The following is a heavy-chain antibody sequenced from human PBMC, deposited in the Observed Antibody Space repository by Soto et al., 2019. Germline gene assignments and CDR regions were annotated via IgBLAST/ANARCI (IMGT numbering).Heavy chain of an antibody. CDR2: FIPIFGTA. CDR1: GGTFSSYA. V-gene: IGHV1-69*06. CDR3: AAQAGYDLARPAPFDY. D-gene: IGHD5-12*01. J-gene: IGHJ4*02. Sequence: SVKVSCKASGGTFSSYAISWVRQAPGQGLEWMGGFIPIFGTANYAQKFQGRVTITADKSTSTAYMELSSLRSEDTAVYYCAAQAGYDLARPAPFDYWGQGTLVTVSS.